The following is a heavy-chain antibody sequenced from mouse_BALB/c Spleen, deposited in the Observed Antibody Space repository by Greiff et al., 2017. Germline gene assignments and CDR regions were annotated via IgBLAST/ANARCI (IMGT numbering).Heavy chain of an antibody. CDR2: ISYDGSN. CDR3: AREGYYGNYSYAMDY. J-gene: IGHJ4*01. V-gene: IGHV3-6*02. CDR1: GYSITSGYY. Sequence: EVKLLESGPGLVKPSQSLSLTCSVTGYSITSGYYWNWIRQFPGNKLEWMGYISYDGSNNYNPSLKNRISITRDTSKNQFFLKLNSVTTEDTATYYCAREGYYGNYSYAMDYWGQGTSVTVSS. D-gene: IGHD2-1*01.